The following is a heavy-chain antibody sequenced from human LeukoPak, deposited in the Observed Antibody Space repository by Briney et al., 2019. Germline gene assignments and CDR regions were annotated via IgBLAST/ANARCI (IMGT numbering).Heavy chain of an antibody. CDR2: IYSGDDT. CDR1: GFTVSNNY. V-gene: IGHV3-53*01. CDR3: TRALPTAFDY. D-gene: IGHD2-2*01. J-gene: IGHJ4*02. Sequence: TGGSLRLSCAASGFTVSNNYMNWVRQAPGKGLEWVSVIYSGDDTYYADSVKGRFTISRDSSKNTLYLQMNSLRAEDTAVYYCTRALPTAFDYWGQGALVTVSS.